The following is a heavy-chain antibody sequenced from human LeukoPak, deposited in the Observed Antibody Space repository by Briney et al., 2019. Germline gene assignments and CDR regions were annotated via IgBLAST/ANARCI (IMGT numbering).Heavy chain of an antibody. CDR3: ARHSTWFDP. CDR2: IYYSGNT. J-gene: IGHJ5*02. CDR1: GGSISSYY. V-gene: IGHV4-59*08. Sequence: SETLSLTCTVSGGSISSYYWTWIRQPPGKGLEWIGYIYYSGNTDYSPTRQCLVTISVDTSKNQFSLKWSTVTAADLVVYYVARHSTWFDPWGQGTLVTVSS.